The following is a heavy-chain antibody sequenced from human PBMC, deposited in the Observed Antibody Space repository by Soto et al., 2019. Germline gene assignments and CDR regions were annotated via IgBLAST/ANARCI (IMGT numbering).Heavy chain of an antibody. D-gene: IGHD5-12*01. V-gene: IGHV3-11*05. CDR3: ARDHHRYSGYDYVDY. Sequence: GGSLILSCAASGFTFGYYDMSWIRQAPGKGLEWVSYISSSSSYTNYADSVKGRFTISRDNAKNSLYLQMNSLRAEDTAVYYYARDHHRYSGYDYVDYWGQGTLVTVSS. J-gene: IGHJ4*02. CDR2: ISSSSSYT. CDR1: GFTFGYYD.